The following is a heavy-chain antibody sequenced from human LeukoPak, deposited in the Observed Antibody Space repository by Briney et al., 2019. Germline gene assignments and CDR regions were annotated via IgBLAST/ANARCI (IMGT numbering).Heavy chain of an antibody. J-gene: IGHJ3*02. V-gene: IGHV3-23*01. Sequence: GGAPRLSCAASGFTFSSYAMSWVRQAPGKGLEWVSAISGSGGSTYYADSVRGRFTISRDNSKNTLYPQMNSLRAAATAVYYCAKDRGRVPAAGQDAFDIWGQGTMVTVSS. CDR3: AKDRGRVPAAGQDAFDI. CDR2: ISGSGGST. CDR1: GFTFSSYA. D-gene: IGHD2-2*01.